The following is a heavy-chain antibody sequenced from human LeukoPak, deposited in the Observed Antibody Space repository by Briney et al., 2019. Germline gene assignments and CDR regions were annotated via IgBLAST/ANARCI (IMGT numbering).Heavy chain of an antibody. CDR2: IYYSGST. V-gene: IGHV4-30-4*01. Sequence: PSETLSLTCTVSGGSISSGDYYWSWIRQPPGKGLEWIGYIYYSGSTYYNPSLKSRVTISVDTSKNQFSLKLSSVTAADTAVYYCARVVVVPAATGHAFDTWGQGTMVTVSS. D-gene: IGHD2-2*01. J-gene: IGHJ3*02. CDR3: ARVVVVPAATGHAFDT. CDR1: GGSISSGDYY.